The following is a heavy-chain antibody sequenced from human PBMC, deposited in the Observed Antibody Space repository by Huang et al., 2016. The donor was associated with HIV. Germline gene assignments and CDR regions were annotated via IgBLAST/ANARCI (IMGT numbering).Heavy chain of an antibody. Sequence: LQLQESGPGLVKSSETLSLICTVSGGSISSSSYYWGWIRQPPGKGPEWSGRIYYSGNTYYNPPLKSRVTISVDTSKNQFALKVNSVTAADTAVYYCARHGRVAGHYYNNMDVWGRGTTVTVSS. CDR3: ARHGRVAGHYYNNMDV. D-gene: IGHD6-19*01. V-gene: IGHV4-39*01. J-gene: IGHJ6*02. CDR1: GGSISSSSYY. CDR2: IYYSGNT.